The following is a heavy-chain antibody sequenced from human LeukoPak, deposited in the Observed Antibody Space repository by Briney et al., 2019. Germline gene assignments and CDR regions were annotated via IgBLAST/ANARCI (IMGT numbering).Heavy chain of an antibody. CDR1: GYTFTSYG. Sequence: ASVKVSCKASGYTFTSYGISWVRQAPGQGLEWMGWISAYNGNTNYAQKLQGRVTMTTDTSTSTAYMEPRSLRSDDTAVYYCARVVIAAAGTQVYYYYGMDVWGQGTTVTVSS. CDR3: ARVVIAAAGTQVYYYYGMDV. CDR2: ISAYNGNT. D-gene: IGHD6-13*01. J-gene: IGHJ6*02. V-gene: IGHV1-18*01.